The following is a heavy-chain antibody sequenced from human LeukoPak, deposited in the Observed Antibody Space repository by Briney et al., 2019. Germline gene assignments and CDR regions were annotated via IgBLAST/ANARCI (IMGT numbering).Heavy chain of an antibody. V-gene: IGHV3-30*03. D-gene: IGHD5-18*01. CDR1: GFTFSSYG. J-gene: IGHJ4*02. Sequence: GGSLRLSCATSGFTFSSYGMHWVRQVPGKGLEWVAVISKDAKSNYHVDSVKGRFTISRDNAKNSLYLQMNSLRAEDTALYYCARDRWGYSYGGDWGQGTLVTVSS. CDR3: ARDRWGYSYGGD. CDR2: ISKDAKSN.